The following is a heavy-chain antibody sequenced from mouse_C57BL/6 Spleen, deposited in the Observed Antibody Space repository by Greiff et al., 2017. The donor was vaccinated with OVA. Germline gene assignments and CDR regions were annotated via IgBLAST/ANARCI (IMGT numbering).Heavy chain of an antibody. V-gene: IGHV3-6*01. J-gene: IGHJ3*01. CDR1: GYSITSGYY. CDR2: ISYDGSN. Sequence: EVKVEESGPGLVKPSQSLSLTCSVTGYSITSGYYWNWIRQFPGNKLEWMGYISYDGSNNYNPSLKNRISITRDTSKNQFFLKLNSVTTEDTATYYCARDDYLWFAYWGQGTLVTVSA. CDR3: ARDDYLWFAY. D-gene: IGHD2-4*01.